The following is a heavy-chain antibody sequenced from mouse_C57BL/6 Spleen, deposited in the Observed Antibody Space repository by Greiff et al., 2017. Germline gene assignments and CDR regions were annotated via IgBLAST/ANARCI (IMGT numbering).Heavy chain of an antibody. CDR3: ARCIYGNYWYFGV. J-gene: IGHJ1*03. D-gene: IGHD2-1*01. CDR2: INPSSGYT. Sequence: QVQLQQSGAELAKPGASVKLSCKASGYTFTSYWMHWVKQRPGQGLEWIGYINPSSGYTKYNQKFKDKATLTADKSSSTAYMQLSSLTYEDSAVYYCARCIYGNYWYFGVWGTGTTVTVSS. CDR1: GYTFTSYW. V-gene: IGHV1-7*01.